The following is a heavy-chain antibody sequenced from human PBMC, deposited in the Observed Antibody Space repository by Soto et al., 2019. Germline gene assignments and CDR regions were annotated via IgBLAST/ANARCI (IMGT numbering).Heavy chain of an antibody. CDR2: ISWTSDSV. CDR3: GKDTYSSASAPAFDV. CDR1: GFNFEDYA. D-gene: IGHD3-22*01. J-gene: IGHJ4*02. V-gene: IGHV3-9*01. Sequence: ELQLVESGGGLVPPGRSLRLSCATSGFNFEDYAMHWVRQAPGKGLQWVSGISWTSDSVGYADTVKGRFIISRDNAKKSLNLEMNSLRGDDTDLYYCGKDTYSSASAPAFDVWGQGTLVSVSS.